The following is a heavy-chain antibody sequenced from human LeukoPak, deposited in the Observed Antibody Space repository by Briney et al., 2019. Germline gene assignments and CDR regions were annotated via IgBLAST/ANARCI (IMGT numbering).Heavy chain of an antibody. Sequence: GESLKISCKGSGYSFISYWIGWVRQMPGKGLEWMGIIYPGDSDTRYSPSFQGQVTISADKSISTAYLQWSSLKASDTAMYYRARHSYNGYDLANLDYWGQGTLVTVSS. CDR2: IYPGDSDT. V-gene: IGHV5-51*01. CDR3: ARHSYNGYDLANLDY. D-gene: IGHD5-12*01. J-gene: IGHJ4*02. CDR1: GYSFISYW.